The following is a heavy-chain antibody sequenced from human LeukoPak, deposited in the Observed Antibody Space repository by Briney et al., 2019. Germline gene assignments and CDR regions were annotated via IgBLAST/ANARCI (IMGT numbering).Heavy chain of an antibody. D-gene: IGHD3-10*01. CDR3: ARDRGSGSRYYYYYGMDV. V-gene: IGHV4-59*01. CDR1: GGSISSYY. J-gene: IGHJ6*02. CDR2: IYYSGST. Sequence: SETLSLTCTVSGGSISSYYWSWIRQPPGKGLEWIGYIYYSGSTNYNPSLKSRVTISVDTSKNQFSLKLCSVTAADTAVYYCARDRGSGSRYYYYYGMDVWGQGTTVTVSS.